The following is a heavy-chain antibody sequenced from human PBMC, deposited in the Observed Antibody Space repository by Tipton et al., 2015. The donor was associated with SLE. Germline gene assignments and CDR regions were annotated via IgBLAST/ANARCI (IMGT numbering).Heavy chain of an antibody. D-gene: IGHD6-13*01. CDR1: GGSIISYY. CDR3: ARGGSAAAAVFDY. Sequence: LRLSCTVSGGSIISYYWSWIRQPPGMGPELIGYIHSSGGTHYNPSLKSRVTISVDTSKNQFSLKLTSVTAADTAVDYCARGGSAAAAVFDYWGQGTLVTVSS. J-gene: IGHJ4*02. V-gene: IGHV4-4*08. CDR2: IHSSGGT.